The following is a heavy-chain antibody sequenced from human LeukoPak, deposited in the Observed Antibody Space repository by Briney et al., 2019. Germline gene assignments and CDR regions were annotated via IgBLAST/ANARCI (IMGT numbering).Heavy chain of an antibody. CDR1: GGSISSGSYY. CDR3: AREFPKLELLRIDP. CDR2: IYTSGST. J-gene: IGHJ5*02. Sequence: PSETLSLTCTVSGGSISSGSYYWSWIRQPAGKGLEWIGRIYTSGSTNYNPSLKSRVTISVDTSKNQFSLKLSSVTAADTAVYYCAREFPKLELLRIDPWGQGTLVTVSS. D-gene: IGHD1-7*01. V-gene: IGHV4-61*02.